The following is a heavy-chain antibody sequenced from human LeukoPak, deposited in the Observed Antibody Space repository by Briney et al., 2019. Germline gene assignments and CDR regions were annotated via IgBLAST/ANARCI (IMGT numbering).Heavy chain of an antibody. J-gene: IGHJ4*02. Sequence: NTSETLSLTCTVSGGSIISTTYYWGLIRQSPGKGLEWIGTFSYSGTTYYNPSLKSRVTISVDTSKNQFSLKLSSVTAADTAVYYCARAGVGMVRGVYADYWGQGTLVTVSS. CDR3: ARAGVGMVRGVYADY. CDR1: GGSIISTTYY. V-gene: IGHV4-39*07. D-gene: IGHD3-10*01. CDR2: FSYSGTT.